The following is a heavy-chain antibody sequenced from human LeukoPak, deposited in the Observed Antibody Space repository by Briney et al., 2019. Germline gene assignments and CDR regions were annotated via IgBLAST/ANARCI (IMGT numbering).Heavy chain of an antibody. Sequence: PSGTLSLTCTVSGDSISSYYWSWIRQPPGKGLEWIGYIYYSGSTNSNPSLKSRVTISVDTSKNQFSLKLNSVTAADTAVYYCAGGLAAAGTQNFDYWGQGTLVTVSS. D-gene: IGHD6-13*01. J-gene: IGHJ4*02. CDR2: IYYSGST. CDR3: AGGLAAAGTQNFDY. CDR1: GDSISSYY. V-gene: IGHV4-59*01.